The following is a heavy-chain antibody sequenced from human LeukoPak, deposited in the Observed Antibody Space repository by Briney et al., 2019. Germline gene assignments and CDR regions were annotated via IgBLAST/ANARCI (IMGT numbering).Heavy chain of an antibody. Sequence: GGSLRLSCTTSGFTFDDYTMHWVRHTPGKGLEWVSLISSDGRWTLYVDSVQGRFTISRDSSKNSLYLQMNTLKTEDSAFYYCVKDFRGDRGSTHFDSWGQGILVTVSS. D-gene: IGHD1-26*01. V-gene: IGHV3-43*01. J-gene: IGHJ4*02. CDR1: GFTFDDYT. CDR3: VKDFRGDRGSTHFDS. CDR2: ISSDGRWT.